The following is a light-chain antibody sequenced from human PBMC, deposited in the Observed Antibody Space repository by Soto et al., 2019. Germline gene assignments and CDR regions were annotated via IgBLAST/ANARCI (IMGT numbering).Light chain of an antibody. Sequence: DIQMTQSPSTLSASVGDRVTITCRASQSISSWLAWYQQKPGKAPKLLIYKASSLESGVPSWFSGSGSGTEFTLTISSLQPDDFATYYCQQYNSYHTFGQGTKLEIK. V-gene: IGKV1-5*03. CDR1: QSISSW. CDR2: KAS. CDR3: QQYNSYHT. J-gene: IGKJ2*01.